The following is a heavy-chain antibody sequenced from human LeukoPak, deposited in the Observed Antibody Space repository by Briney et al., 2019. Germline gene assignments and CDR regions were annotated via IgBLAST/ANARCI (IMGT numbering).Heavy chain of an antibody. V-gene: IGHV1-69*04. CDR2: IIPILGIA. Sequence: SVKVSCKASGYTFTRYGITWVRQAPGQGLEWMGRIIPILGIANYAQKFQGRVTITADKSTSTAYMELSSLRSEDTAVYYCASGFYDSSGPSDAFDIWGQGTMVTVSS. CDR3: ASGFYDSSGPSDAFDI. CDR1: GYTFTRYG. J-gene: IGHJ3*02. D-gene: IGHD3-22*01.